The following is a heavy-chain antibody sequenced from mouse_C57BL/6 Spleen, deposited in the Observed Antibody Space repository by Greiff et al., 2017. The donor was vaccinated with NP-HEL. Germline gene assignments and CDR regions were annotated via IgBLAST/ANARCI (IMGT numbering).Heavy chain of an antibody. CDR3: VLNWDGAY. J-gene: IGHJ3*01. CDR1: GFSFNTYA. D-gene: IGHD4-1*01. Sequence: EAGGGLVQPKGSLKLSCAASGFSFNTYAMNWVRQAPGKGLEWVARIRSKSNNYATYYADSVKDRFTISRDDSESMLYLQMNNLKTEDTAMYYCVLNWDGAYWGQGTLVTVSA. CDR2: IRSKSNNYAT. V-gene: IGHV10-1*01.